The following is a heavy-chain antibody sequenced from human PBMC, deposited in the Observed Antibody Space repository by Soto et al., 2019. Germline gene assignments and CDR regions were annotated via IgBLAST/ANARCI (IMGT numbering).Heavy chain of an antibody. D-gene: IGHD2-8*01. CDR1: GFTFSSYG. CDR3: ATRLTMLS. CDR2: ISYDGSNK. Sequence: QVQLVESGGGVVQPGRSLRLSCAASGFTFSSYGMHWVRQAPGKGLEWVAVISYDGSNKYYADSVKGRFTISRDNSKNTLYLQMNSLRAEDPAVYYCATRLTMLSWGQGTLVTVSS. V-gene: IGHV3-30*03. J-gene: IGHJ5*02.